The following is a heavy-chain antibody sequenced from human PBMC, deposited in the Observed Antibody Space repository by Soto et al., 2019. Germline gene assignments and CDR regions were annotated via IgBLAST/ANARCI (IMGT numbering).Heavy chain of an antibody. V-gene: IGHV4-61*01. CDR1: GGSVSSGSYY. Sequence: SETLSLTCTVSGGSVSSGSYYWSWIRQPPGKGLEWIGYIYYSGSTNYNPSLKSRVTISVDTSKNQFSLKLSSVTAADTAVYYCARLDSSAQGYFDHWGQGTLVTVSS. CDR2: IYYSGST. D-gene: IGHD3-22*01. J-gene: IGHJ4*02. CDR3: ARLDSSAQGYFDH.